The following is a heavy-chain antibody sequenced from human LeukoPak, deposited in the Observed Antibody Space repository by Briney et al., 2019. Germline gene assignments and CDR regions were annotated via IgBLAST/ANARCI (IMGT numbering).Heavy chain of an antibody. Sequence: PGRSLRLSCAASGFTFSSYAMHWVRQAPGKGLEWVAVTSYDGSNKYYADSVKGRFTISRDNSKNTLYLQMNSLRAEDTAVYYCARDTTTVALDYWGQGTLVTVSS. CDR1: GFTFSSYA. J-gene: IGHJ4*02. D-gene: IGHD4-23*01. CDR3: ARDTTTVALDY. CDR2: TSYDGSNK. V-gene: IGHV3-30*01.